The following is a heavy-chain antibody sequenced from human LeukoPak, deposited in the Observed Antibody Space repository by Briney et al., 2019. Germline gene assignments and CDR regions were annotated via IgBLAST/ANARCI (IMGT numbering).Heavy chain of an antibody. J-gene: IGHJ6*02. CDR1: GFTFSTYA. V-gene: IGHV3-23*01. CDR2: ISGGGGTT. Sequence: GGSLRLSCAASGFTFSTYAMSWVRQAPGKGLEWVSAISGGGGTTHYADSVKGRFTISRDNCMNTLSLQMNNLRAEDTAVYYCAKEFYFATAVWGQGTTVTVSS. CDR3: AKEFYFATAV. D-gene: IGHD2-15*01.